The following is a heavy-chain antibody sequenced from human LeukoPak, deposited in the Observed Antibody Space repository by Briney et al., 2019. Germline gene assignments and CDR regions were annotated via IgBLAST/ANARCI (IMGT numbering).Heavy chain of an antibody. CDR3: AREFCSGASCHQAFDY. CDR2: INANSGGT. Sequence: GASVKVSCKASGYTFTGYYMHWVRQAPGQGLEWMAWINANSGGTDCAQNFQGRVTVTRDTSISIAYMELSSLRSDDTAVYYCAREFCSGASCHQAFDYWGPGTVVTVSS. CDR1: GYTFTGYY. J-gene: IGHJ4*02. V-gene: IGHV1-2*02. D-gene: IGHD2-15*01.